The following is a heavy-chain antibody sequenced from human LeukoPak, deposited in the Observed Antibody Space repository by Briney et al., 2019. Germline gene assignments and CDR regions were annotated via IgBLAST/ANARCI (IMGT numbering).Heavy chain of an antibody. V-gene: IGHV3-20*04. CDR1: GFTFDDYG. Sequence: PGGSLRLSCAASGFTFDDYGMSWVRQAPGKGLEWVSGINWNGGSTGYADSVKGRFTISRDNAKNSLYLQMNSLRAEDTALYYCARAYCSGGSCYVNWFDPWGQGTLVTVSS. CDR3: ARAYCSGGSCYVNWFDP. J-gene: IGHJ5*02. D-gene: IGHD2-15*01. CDR2: INWNGGST.